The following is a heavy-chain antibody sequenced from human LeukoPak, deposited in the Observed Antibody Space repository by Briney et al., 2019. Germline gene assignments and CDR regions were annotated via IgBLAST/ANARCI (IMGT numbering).Heavy chain of an antibody. J-gene: IGHJ4*02. V-gene: IGHV4-34*01. CDR3: ATITNGEDDY. Sequence: SETLSLTCAVYGGSFTDNYWSWIRQPPGKGLEWIGEINHSGSTNFNPSLKSRVTILVDASKNQFSLKLNSVTAADTAVYYCATITNGEDDYWGQGTLVTVSS. CDR2: INHSGST. CDR1: GGSFTDNY. D-gene: IGHD4-17*01.